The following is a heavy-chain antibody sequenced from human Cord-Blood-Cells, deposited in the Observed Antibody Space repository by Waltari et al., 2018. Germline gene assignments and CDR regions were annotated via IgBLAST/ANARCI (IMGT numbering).Heavy chain of an antibody. J-gene: IGHJ4*02. CDR3: AREVTGDYFDY. CDR1: GGSLSSYY. Sequence: QVQLQESGPGLVKPSETLSLTCTVSGGSLSSYYWSWIRQPPGKGLEWIGYIYYSGSTNYNPSLKSRVTISVDTSKNQFSLKLSSVTAADTAVYYCAREVTGDYFDYWGQGTLVTVSS. V-gene: IGHV4-59*01. CDR2: IYYSGST. D-gene: IGHD7-27*01.